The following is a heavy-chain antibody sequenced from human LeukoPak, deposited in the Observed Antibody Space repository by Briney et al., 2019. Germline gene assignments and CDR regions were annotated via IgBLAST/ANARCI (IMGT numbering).Heavy chain of an antibody. V-gene: IGHV4-30-2*01. J-gene: IGHJ3*02. Sequence: KPSQTLSLTCTVSGGSISSGGYYWSWIRQPPGKGLEWIGYIYHSGSTYYNPSLKSRVTISVDRSKNQFSLKLSSVTAADTAVYYCARDSDYYDSSGYSNGAFDIWGRGTMVTVSS. CDR1: GGSISSGGYY. D-gene: IGHD3-22*01. CDR2: IYHSGST. CDR3: ARDSDYYDSSGYSNGAFDI.